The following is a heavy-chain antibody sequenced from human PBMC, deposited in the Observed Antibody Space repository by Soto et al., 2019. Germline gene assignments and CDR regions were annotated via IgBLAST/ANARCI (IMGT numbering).Heavy chain of an antibody. CDR1: GFTFSSYG. V-gene: IGHV3-33*01. D-gene: IGHD1-26*01. CDR2: IWYDGSNK. CDR3: ARTYSGSYPNWFDP. Sequence: PGGSLRLSCAASGFTFSSYGMHWVRQAPGKGLEWVAVIWYDGSNKYYADSVKGRFTISRDNSKNTLYLQMNSLRAEDTAVYYCARTYSGSYPNWFDPWGQGTLVTVSS. J-gene: IGHJ5*02.